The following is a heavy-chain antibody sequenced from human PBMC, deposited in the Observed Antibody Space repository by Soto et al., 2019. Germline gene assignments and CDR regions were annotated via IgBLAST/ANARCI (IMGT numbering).Heavy chain of an antibody. D-gene: IGHD3-10*02. CDR3: AKLVRDDVRRSDLDH. CDR1: GDSVTLSNNY. J-gene: IGHJ4*02. CDR2: FYYSGTT. Sequence: KSSETLSLTCSVSGDSVTLSNNYWGWIRQPPGKGLEWIGTFYYSGTTSQNPPLRSRITISGDTSRNQFSLNLRSVTAADSGVYYCAKLVRDDVRRSDLDHWGQGTLVAVSS. V-gene: IGHV4-39*01.